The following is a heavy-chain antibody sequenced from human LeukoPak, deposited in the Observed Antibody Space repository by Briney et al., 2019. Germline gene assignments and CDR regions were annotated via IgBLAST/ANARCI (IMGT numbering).Heavy chain of an antibody. V-gene: IGHV3-30-3*01. CDR3: ARDAYSYGYVDY. CDR2: ISYDGSNK. Sequence: GGSLRLSCAASGFTFSSYAMHWVRQAPGKGLEWVAVISYDGSNKYYADSVKGRFTISRDNSKNTLYLQMNSLRAEDTAVYYCARDAYSYGYVDYWGQGTLVTVSS. CDR1: GFTFSSYA. D-gene: IGHD5-18*01. J-gene: IGHJ4*02.